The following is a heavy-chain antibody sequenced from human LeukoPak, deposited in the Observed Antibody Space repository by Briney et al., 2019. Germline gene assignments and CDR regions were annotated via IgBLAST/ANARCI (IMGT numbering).Heavy chain of an antibody. Sequence: GASVKVSCKASRYTFTSYDINWVRQATGQGLEWMGWMNPNSGNTGYAQKFQGRVTMTRNTSISTAYMELSSLRSEDTAVYYCARGREDYYDSSGHGIIDSWGQGTLVTVSS. CDR3: ARGREDYYDSSGHGIIDS. CDR2: MNPNSGNT. CDR1: RYTFTSYD. J-gene: IGHJ4*02. V-gene: IGHV1-8*01. D-gene: IGHD3-22*01.